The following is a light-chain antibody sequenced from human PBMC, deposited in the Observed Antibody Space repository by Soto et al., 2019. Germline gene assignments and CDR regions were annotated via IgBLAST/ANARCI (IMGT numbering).Light chain of an antibody. CDR3: PQYGSSPLT. J-gene: IGKJ4*01. Sequence: EIVLTQSPATLSLSPGETATLACRTSQSVTSYLAWYQQKPGQAPRLLVYDASNRETGIPARFLCSGAGPECTRTISRLEAEDVSVDYCPQYGSSPLTFGGGTKVDI. CDR1: QSVTSY. CDR2: DAS. V-gene: IGKV3-20*01.